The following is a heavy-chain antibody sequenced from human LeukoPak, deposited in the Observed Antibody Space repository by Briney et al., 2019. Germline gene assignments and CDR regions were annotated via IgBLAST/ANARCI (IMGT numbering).Heavy chain of an antibody. CDR2: INPNSGGT. CDR1: GYTFTDYY. J-gene: IGHJ3*01. CDR3: ARYYYDTSSVSDV. Sequence: ASVKVSCKPSGYTFTDYYMHWVRQAPGQGLKWMGCINPNSGGTNYAQKFQGRVTMTRDTSIRTAYMELSRLRSDDTAVYYCARYYYDTSSVSDVWGQGTRVTVSS. D-gene: IGHD3-22*01. V-gene: IGHV1-2*02.